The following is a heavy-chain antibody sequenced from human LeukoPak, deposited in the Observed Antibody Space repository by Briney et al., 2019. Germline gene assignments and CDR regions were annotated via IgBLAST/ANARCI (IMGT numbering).Heavy chain of an antibody. CDR1: GFTFSSYW. D-gene: IGHD3-3*02. J-gene: IGHJ6*03. CDR2: IKQDGSEK. CDR3: AKESWPISYMDV. Sequence: GGSLRLSCAASGFTFSSYWMSWVRQAPGKGLEWVANIKQDGSEKYYVDSVKGRFTISRDNAKDSLYLQMNSLRTEDTAVYYCAKESWPISYMDVWGKGTTVTVSS. V-gene: IGHV3-7*01.